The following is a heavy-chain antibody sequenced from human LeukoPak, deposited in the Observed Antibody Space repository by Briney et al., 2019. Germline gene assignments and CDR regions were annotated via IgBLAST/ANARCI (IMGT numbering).Heavy chain of an antibody. D-gene: IGHD6-19*01. CDR1: GFTFSSYG. J-gene: IGHJ4*02. Sequence: GGSLRLSCAASGFTFSSYGIYWVRQAPGKGLEWVAVISNDGSNKYYGDSVKGRFTISRDNSKNTLYLQMNSLRAEDTAVYYCAKGGSSGWFDYFDYWGQGTLVTVSS. CDR3: AKGGSSGWFDYFDY. V-gene: IGHV3-30*18. CDR2: ISNDGSNK.